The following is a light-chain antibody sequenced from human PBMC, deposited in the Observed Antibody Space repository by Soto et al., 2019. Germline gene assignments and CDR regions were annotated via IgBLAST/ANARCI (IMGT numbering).Light chain of an antibody. Sequence: EIVLTQSPCTLSFSPGERATXXXXXSQSVRSSYLAWYQQQPGQAPGLLIYGASNRATGIPARFSGSGSGTDFTLTISSLEPEDFALYYCQQRDKWPITFGQGTRLEIK. CDR2: GAS. CDR3: QQRDKWPIT. V-gene: IGKV3D-20*02. CDR1: QSVRSSY. J-gene: IGKJ5*01.